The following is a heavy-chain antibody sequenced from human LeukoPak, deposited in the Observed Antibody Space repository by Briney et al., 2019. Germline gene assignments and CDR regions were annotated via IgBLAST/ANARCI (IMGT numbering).Heavy chain of an antibody. J-gene: IGHJ5*02. CDR1: GGSFSGYY. CDR3: ARGLCRSSHYDFWSGYSCPNWFDP. D-gene: IGHD3-3*01. V-gene: IGHV4-34*01. CDR2: INHTGST. Sequence: SETLSLTCAVYGGSFSGYYWSWIRQPPGKGLEWIGEINHTGSTDYNPSLKSRVTISVDTSKNQFSLKLSSVTAADTAVYYCARGLCRSSHYDFWSGYSCPNWFDPWGQGTLVTVFS.